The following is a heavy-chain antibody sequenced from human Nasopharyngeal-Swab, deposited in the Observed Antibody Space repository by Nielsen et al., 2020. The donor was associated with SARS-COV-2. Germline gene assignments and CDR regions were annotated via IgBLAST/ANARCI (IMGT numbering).Heavy chain of an antibody. CDR2: ISATSDTI. CDR3: AKDGSSSPTY. J-gene: IGHJ4*02. V-gene: IGHV3-23*01. Sequence: GESLKISCAASEFIFSDYAMNWVRQAPGKGLEWVSFISATSDTIYYADSVKGRFTISRDNSKNTLYLRMNSLRAEDTAVYYCAKDGSSSPTYWGQGTLVTVSS. D-gene: IGHD6-13*01. CDR1: EFIFSDYA.